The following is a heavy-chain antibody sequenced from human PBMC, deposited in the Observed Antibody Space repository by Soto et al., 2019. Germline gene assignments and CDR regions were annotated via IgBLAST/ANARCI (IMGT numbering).Heavy chain of an antibody. CDR1: GGSFSGYY. V-gene: IGHV4-34*01. Sequence: SETLSLTCAVYGGSFSGYYWSWIRQPPGKGLEWIGEINHSGSTNYNPSLKSRVTISVDTSKNQFSLKLSSVTAADTSVYYCARGPYYDFWSGYRNLYYYYGMDVWGQGTTVTVSS. D-gene: IGHD3-3*01. CDR2: INHSGST. CDR3: ARGPYYDFWSGYRNLYYYYGMDV. J-gene: IGHJ6*02.